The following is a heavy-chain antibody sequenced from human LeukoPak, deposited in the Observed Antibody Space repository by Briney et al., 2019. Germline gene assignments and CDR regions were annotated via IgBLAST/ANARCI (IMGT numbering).Heavy chain of an antibody. V-gene: IGHV4-59*01. CDR3: ASTWYYDILTGPNFDY. CDR1: GGSISSYY. D-gene: IGHD3-9*01. J-gene: IGHJ4*02. CDR2: IYYSGST. Sequence: PSETLSLTCTVSGGSISSYYWSWIRQPPGKGLEWIGYIYYSGSTNYNPSLKSRVTISVDTSKNQFSLKLSSVTAADTAVYYCASTWYYDILTGPNFDYWGQGTLVTVSS.